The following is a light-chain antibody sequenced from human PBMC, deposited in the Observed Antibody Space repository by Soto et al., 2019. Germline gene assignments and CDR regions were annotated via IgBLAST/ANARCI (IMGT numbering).Light chain of an antibody. V-gene: IGLV2-14*03. J-gene: IGLJ1*01. CDR3: SSYTSSSTHV. CDR1: SSDVGAYTF. Sequence: QSALTQPASVSGSPGQSITISCTGTSSDVGAYTFVSWYQQHPDKVPKLMIFDVSRRPSGVSDRFAASKSCNTASLTISGLKPADEADYYCSSYTSSSTHVFGSGTKVTVL. CDR2: DVS.